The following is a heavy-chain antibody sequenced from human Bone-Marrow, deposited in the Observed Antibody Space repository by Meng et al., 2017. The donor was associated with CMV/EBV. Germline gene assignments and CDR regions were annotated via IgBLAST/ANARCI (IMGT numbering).Heavy chain of an antibody. Sequence: SVKVSCKASGYTFTSYGISWVRQAPGQGLEWMGGIIPIFGTANYAQKFQGRVTITADKSTSTAYMELSSLRSEDTAVYYCARTDIGYSSSSWDYYYYGMDVWGQGTTVTVSS. D-gene: IGHD6-6*01. CDR2: IIPIFGTA. CDR3: ARTDIGYSSSSWDYYYYGMDV. CDR1: GYTFTSYG. V-gene: IGHV1-69*06. J-gene: IGHJ6*02.